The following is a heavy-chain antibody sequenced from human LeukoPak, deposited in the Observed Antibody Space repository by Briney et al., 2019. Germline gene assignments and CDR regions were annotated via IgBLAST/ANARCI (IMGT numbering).Heavy chain of an antibody. CDR2: IVVGSGNT. D-gene: IGHD6-19*01. Sequence: EASVKVSCKASGFTFTSSAMQWVRQARGQRLEWIGWIVVGSGNTNYAQKFQERVTITRDMSTSTAYMELSSLRSEHTAVYHCEAAQWLANYYYGMDLWGQGTTVPVSS. V-gene: IGHV1-58*02. CDR3: EAAQWLANYYYGMDL. CDR1: GFTFTSSA. J-gene: IGHJ6*02.